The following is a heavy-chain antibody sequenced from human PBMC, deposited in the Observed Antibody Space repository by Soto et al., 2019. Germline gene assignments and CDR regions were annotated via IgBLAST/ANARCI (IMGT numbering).Heavy chain of an antibody. CDR2: ISYDGSNK. V-gene: IGHV3-30-3*01. CDR3: ARDDLAPISELVPHGIDV. J-gene: IGHJ6*02. Sequence: QVQLVESGGGVVQPGRSLRLSCAASGFTFSSYGMHWVRQAPGKGLEWVAVISYDGSNKYYADSVKGRFTISRDNSKNTLYLQMNSLRAEDTAVYYCARDDLAPISELVPHGIDVWGQGTTVTVSS. D-gene: IGHD6-6*01. CDR1: GFTFSSYG.